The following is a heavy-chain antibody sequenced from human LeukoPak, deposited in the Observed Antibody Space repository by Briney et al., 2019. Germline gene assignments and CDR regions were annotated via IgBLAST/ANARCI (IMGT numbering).Heavy chain of an antibody. CDR1: GYTFTSYA. Sequence: ASVKVSCKASGYTFTSYAMHWVRQTPGQRLEWMGWINAGNGNTKYSQEFQGRVTITRDTSASTAYMELSSLRSEDMAVYYCARGPYSSSWSPNDYWGQGTLVTVSS. J-gene: IGHJ4*02. CDR3: ARGPYSSSWSPNDY. CDR2: INAGNGNT. V-gene: IGHV1-3*03. D-gene: IGHD6-13*01.